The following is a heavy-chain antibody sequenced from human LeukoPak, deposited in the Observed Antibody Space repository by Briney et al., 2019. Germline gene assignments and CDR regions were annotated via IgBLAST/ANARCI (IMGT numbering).Heavy chain of an antibody. CDR1: GGPFSGYY. D-gene: IGHD3-3*01. CDR2: INHSGTT. CDR3: VRGPTTYYNFWSGPVFDY. J-gene: IGHJ4*02. Sequence: SETLSLTCAVYGGPFSGYYWSWIRQPPGKGLEWIGEINHSGTTNYNPSLKSRVTISVDTSKNQFSLNLSSVTAADTAVYYCVRGPTTYYNFWSGPVFDYWGQGTLVTVSS. V-gene: IGHV4-34*01.